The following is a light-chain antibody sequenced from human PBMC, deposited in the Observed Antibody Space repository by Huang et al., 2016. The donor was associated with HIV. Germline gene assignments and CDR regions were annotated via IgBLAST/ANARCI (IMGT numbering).Light chain of an antibody. V-gene: IGKV3-20*01. CDR1: QNVSGAY. CDR2: GAS. Sequence: EIVLTQSPGTLSLSPGKRATLSGRASQNVSGAYLAWHQQKLGQAPRLLIYGASRRAAGISDRFSGSGSGTDFTLSISKLEPEDFAVYFCQQYGSSPETFGQGTKVEI. CDR3: QQYGSSPET. J-gene: IGKJ1*01.